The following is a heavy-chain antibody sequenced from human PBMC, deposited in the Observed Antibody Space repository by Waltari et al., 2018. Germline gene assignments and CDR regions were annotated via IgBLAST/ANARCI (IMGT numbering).Heavy chain of an antibody. J-gene: IGHJ4*02. CDR3: TTWALAAAYFDY. D-gene: IGHD6-13*01. V-gene: IGHV3-15*01. CDR1: GFTFSNAW. Sequence: EVQLVESGGGLVKPGGSLRLSCAASGFTFSNAWMSWVRQATGKGLEWVGRIKSKTDGGTTDYAAPVKGRFTISRDDSKNTLYLQMNSLKTEDTAVYYCTTWALAAAYFDYWGQGTLVTVSS. CDR2: IKSKTDGGTT.